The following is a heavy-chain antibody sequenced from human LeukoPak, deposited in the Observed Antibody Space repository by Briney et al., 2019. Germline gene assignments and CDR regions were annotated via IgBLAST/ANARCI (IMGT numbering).Heavy chain of an antibody. V-gene: IGHV4-59*01. CDR1: GASISSYY. Sequence: SETLSLTCTVSGASISSYYWSWIRQPPGKGLEWIGYIYYSGTTNYNPSLKSRVTMSEDTSKNQFSLKLSSVTAADTAVYYCARGNSWDGYPINWFDPWGQGTLVSVSS. CDR2: IYYSGTT. D-gene: IGHD3-22*01. J-gene: IGHJ5*02. CDR3: ARGNSWDGYPINWFDP.